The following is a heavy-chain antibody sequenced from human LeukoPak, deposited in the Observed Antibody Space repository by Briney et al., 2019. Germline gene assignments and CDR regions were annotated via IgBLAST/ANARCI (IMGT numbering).Heavy chain of an antibody. V-gene: IGHV3-21*01. CDR3: ARDPSGWYFVDY. D-gene: IGHD6-19*01. J-gene: IGHJ4*02. CDR1: GFTFSSYG. Sequence: GGSLRLSCAASGFTFSSYGMNWVRQAPGKGLEWVSSISSSSSYMYYADSVKGRFTISRDNAKNSLYLQMNSLRAEDTAVYYCARDPSGWYFVDYWGQGTLVTVSS. CDR2: ISSSSSYM.